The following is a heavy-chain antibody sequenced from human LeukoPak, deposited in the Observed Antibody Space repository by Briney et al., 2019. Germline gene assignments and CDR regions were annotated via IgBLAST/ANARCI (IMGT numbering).Heavy chain of an antibody. CDR2: IYYSGST. CDR3: ARLWSGYDIDSDY. J-gene: IGHJ4*02. V-gene: IGHV4-59*08. D-gene: IGHD5-12*01. CDR1: GGSISSYY. Sequence: SETLSLTCTGSGGSISSYYWSWIGQPPGKGLEWIGYIYYSGSTNYNPSLKSRVTISVDTSKNQFSLKLGSVTAAHTAVYYCARLWSGYDIDSDYWGQGTLVTVSS.